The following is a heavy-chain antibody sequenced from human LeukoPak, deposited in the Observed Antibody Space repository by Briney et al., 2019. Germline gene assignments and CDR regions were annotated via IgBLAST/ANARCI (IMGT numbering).Heavy chain of an antibody. V-gene: IGHV4-4*02. Sequence: PSETLSLTCAVSGGSISSSNWWSWVRQPPGKGLEWIGEIYHSGSTNYNPSLKSRVTISVDKSKNQFSLKLSSVTAADTAVYYCARRLGVRGVIIYYYYYMDVWGKGTTVTISS. D-gene: IGHD3-10*01. CDR2: IYHSGST. J-gene: IGHJ6*03. CDR1: GGSISSSNW. CDR3: ARRLGVRGVIIYYYYYMDV.